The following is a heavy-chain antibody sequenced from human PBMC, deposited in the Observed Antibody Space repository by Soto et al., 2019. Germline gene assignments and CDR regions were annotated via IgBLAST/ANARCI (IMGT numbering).Heavy chain of an antibody. CDR1: GYTFTGYY. J-gene: IGHJ4*02. Sequence: SVKVSCKASGYTFTGYYMHWVRQAPGQGLEWMGWINPNSGGTNYAQKFQGRVTMTRDTSISTAYMELSRLRSDDTAVYYCAKLMTTFPSFDYWGQGTLVTVSS. D-gene: IGHD3-16*01. V-gene: IGHV1-2*02. CDR2: INPNSGGT. CDR3: AKLMTTFPSFDY.